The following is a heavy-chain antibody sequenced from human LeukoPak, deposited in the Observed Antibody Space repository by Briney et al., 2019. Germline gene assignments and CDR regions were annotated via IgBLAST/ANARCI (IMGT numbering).Heavy chain of an antibody. V-gene: IGHV4-59*01. CDR1: GGSISSYY. J-gene: IGHJ4*02. Sequence: PSETLSLTCTVSGGSISSYYWSWIRQPPGKGLEWIGYIYYSGSTNYNPSLKSRVTISVDTSKNQFSLKLSSVTAADTAVYYCARGGPYCGGDCYSAFDYWGQGTLVTVSS. CDR2: IYYSGST. CDR3: ARGGPYCGGDCYSAFDY. D-gene: IGHD2-21*01.